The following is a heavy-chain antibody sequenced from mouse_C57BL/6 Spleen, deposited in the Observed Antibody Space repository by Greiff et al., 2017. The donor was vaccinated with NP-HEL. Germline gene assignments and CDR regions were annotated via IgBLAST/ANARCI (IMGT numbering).Heavy chain of an antibody. D-gene: IGHD2-2*01. CDR3: ARSEVTTFDY. V-gene: IGHV1-61*01. Sequence: QVQLQQPGAELVRPGSSVKLSCKASGYTFTSYWMDWVKQRPGQGLEWIGNIYPSDSETHYNQKFKDKATLTVDKSSSTTYMQLSSLTSEDSAVYYCARSEVTTFDYWGQGTTLTVSS. J-gene: IGHJ2*01. CDR1: GYTFTSYW. CDR2: IYPSDSET.